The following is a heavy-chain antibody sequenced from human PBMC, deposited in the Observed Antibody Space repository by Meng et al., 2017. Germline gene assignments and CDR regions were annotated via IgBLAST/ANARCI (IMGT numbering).Heavy chain of an antibody. V-gene: IGHV6-1*01. CDR1: GDSVSSNSAA. CDR2: TYYRSKWYN. Sequence: SQTLSLTCAISGDSVSSNSAAWNWIRQSPSRGLEWLGRTYYRSKWYNDYAVSVKSRITINPDTSKNQFSLQLNSVTPEGTAVYYCARDYYGSGSYSTSNWFDPWGQGTLVTVSS. J-gene: IGHJ5*02. D-gene: IGHD3-10*01. CDR3: ARDYYGSGSYSTSNWFDP.